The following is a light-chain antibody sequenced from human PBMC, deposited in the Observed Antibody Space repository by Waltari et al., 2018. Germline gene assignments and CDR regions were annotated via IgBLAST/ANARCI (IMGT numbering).Light chain of an antibody. Sequence: QSALPQPASVSGSPGQSIPISCPGTSIDVGRYNHLHRYQHHPAKPPQLMVSAGSKRPSGVSNRFSGSKSDNMASLTISGLQAEDEADYYCCSYGGSSSNWVFGGGTKLTVL. CDR3: CSYGGSSSNWV. CDR2: AGS. J-gene: IGLJ3*02. CDR1: SIDVGRYNH. V-gene: IGLV2-23*01.